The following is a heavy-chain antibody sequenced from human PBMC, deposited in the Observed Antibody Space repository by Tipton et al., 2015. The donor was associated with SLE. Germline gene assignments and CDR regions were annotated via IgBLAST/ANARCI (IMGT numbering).Heavy chain of an antibody. Sequence: GSLRLSCAASGFTFSSYTMNWVRQAPGKGLEWVSSISSSSSYMYYADSVKGRFTISRDNAKNSLYLQMNSLRAEDTAVYYCAGDIVATTHWGQGTLVTVSS. CDR2: ISSSSSYM. CDR1: GFTFSSYT. V-gene: IGHV3-21*01. D-gene: IGHD5-12*01. CDR3: AGDIVATTH. J-gene: IGHJ4*02.